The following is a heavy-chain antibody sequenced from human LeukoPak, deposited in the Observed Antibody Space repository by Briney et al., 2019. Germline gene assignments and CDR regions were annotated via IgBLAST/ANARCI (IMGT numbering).Heavy chain of an antibody. D-gene: IGHD4-23*01. V-gene: IGHV3-48*02. CDR3: ARIPHPSPVGY. CDR2: ITSSSRTI. CDR1: EFTFSDHY. Sequence: QPGGSLRLSCAVSEFTFSDHYMDWVRQAPGKGLEWISYITSSSRTIWYADSVKGRFTISRDNAKNSLYLQMNGLRDDDTAVYYCARIPHPSPVGYWGQGTLVAVSS. J-gene: IGHJ4*02.